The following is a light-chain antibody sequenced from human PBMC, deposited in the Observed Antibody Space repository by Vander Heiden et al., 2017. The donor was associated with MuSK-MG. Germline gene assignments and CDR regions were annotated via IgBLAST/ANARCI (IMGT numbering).Light chain of an antibody. J-gene: IGLJ3*02. CDR2: EVS. CDR1: SSDVGRDNH. Sequence: QSALTQPPSASGSPGQSVTISCTGTSSDVGRDNHVSWYQQHPGTAPKLRSEEVSQRPSGVPDRVSGSKSGTTESMTVSGLQAEDDAYDYCSSFGGRENLVFGGGTKLTVL. CDR3: SSFGGRENLV. V-gene: IGLV2-8*01.